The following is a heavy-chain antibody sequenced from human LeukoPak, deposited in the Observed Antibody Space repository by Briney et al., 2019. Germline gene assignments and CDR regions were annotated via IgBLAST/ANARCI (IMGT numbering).Heavy chain of an antibody. J-gene: IGHJ3*02. CDR1: GFTFSSYW. D-gene: IGHD6-13*01. CDR2: IKQDGSEK. V-gene: IGHV3-7*03. CDR3: ARLYSTKDDAFDI. Sequence: GGSLRLSCAASGFTFSSYWMSWVRQAPGKGLEWVANIKQDGSEKYYVDSVKGRFTISRDNAKNSLYLQMNSLRAENTAVYYCARLYSTKDDAFDIWGQGTMVTVSS.